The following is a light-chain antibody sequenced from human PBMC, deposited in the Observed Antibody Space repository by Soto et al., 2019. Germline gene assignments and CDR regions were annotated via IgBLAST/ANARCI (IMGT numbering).Light chain of an antibody. CDR1: SSNIGAGYD. CDR3: QSYDSSLRLAV. J-gene: IGLJ3*02. V-gene: IGLV1-40*01. Sequence: QSVLTQPPSVSGAPGQRVTISCSGSSSNIGAGYDVHWYQQLPGTAPRLLIYVSRNQPSGVPDRFSGSKSGTSASLAITGLQTDDEADYYCQSYDSSLRLAVFGGGTKLTVL. CDR2: VSR.